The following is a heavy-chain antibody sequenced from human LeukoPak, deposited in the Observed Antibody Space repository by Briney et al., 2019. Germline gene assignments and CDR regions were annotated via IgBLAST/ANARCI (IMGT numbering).Heavy chain of an antibody. Sequence: VGSLRLSCAASGFTFSSYWMSWGPQAPGKGLEWGANIKQDGSEKYYVDSVKGRFTISRDNAKNSLYLQMNSLRAEDTAVYYCARDRGAFDIWGQGTMVTVSS. V-gene: IGHV3-7*01. CDR2: IKQDGSEK. J-gene: IGHJ3*02. CDR1: GFTFSSYW. CDR3: ARDRGAFDI.